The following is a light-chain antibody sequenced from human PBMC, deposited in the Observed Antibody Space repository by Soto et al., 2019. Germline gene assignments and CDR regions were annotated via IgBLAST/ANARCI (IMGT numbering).Light chain of an antibody. CDR3: QQYYSIPYT. J-gene: IGKJ2*01. V-gene: IGKV4-1*01. CDR2: WAS. Sequence: DIVMTQSPDSLAVSLGERATINCKSSQGVLYSSDNKNHLAWYQHKPGQPPKLLIYWASTRESGVPDRFIGSGSGTDFTLTISSLQAEDVAVYYCQQYYSIPYTFGQGTKLEIK. CDR1: QGVLYSSDNKNH.